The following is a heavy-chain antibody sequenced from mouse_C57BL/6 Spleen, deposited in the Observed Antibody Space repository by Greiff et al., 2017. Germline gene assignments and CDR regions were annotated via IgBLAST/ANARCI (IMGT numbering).Heavy chain of an antibody. CDR3: TRNSSGTLGLWFAY. CDR2: IYPGNSDT. D-gene: IGHD3-2*02. J-gene: IGHJ3*01. Sequence: EVQLQQSGTVLARPGASVKMSCKTSGYTFTSYWMHWVKQRPGQGLEWIGAIYPGNSDTSYNQRFKGKAKLTAVTSASTAYMELSSLTNEDSAVYYCTRNSSGTLGLWFAYWGQGTLVTVSA. V-gene: IGHV1-5*01. CDR1: GYTFTSYW.